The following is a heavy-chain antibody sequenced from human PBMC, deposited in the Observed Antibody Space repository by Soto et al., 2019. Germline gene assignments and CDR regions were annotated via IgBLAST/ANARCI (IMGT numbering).Heavy chain of an antibody. CDR3: AKHANSGKYYVIWSDF. CDR1: GFTFSTYA. D-gene: IGHD3-22*01. J-gene: IGHJ4*02. CDR2: ISGSAATT. V-gene: IGHV3-23*01. Sequence: GGSLRLSCAASGFTFSTYAMSWVRQAPGKGLEWVATISGSAATTYYADSVKGRFTISRDNPKNTLYLQMNSLRAEDTAVYYCAKHANSGKYYVIWSDFWGQGALVTV.